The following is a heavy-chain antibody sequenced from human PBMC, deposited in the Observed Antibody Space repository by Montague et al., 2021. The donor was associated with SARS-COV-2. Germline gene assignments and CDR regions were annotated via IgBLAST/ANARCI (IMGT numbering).Heavy chain of an antibody. CDR3: ARLPDQLLWFGELFDY. V-gene: IGHV4-59*08. D-gene: IGHD3-10*01. Sequence: SETLSLTCTVSGGSISSYYWSWIRQPPGKGLERIGYIYYSGSTNYNPSLKSRVTISVDTSKNQFSLKLSSVTAADTAVYYCARLPDQLLWFGELFDYWGQGTLVTVSS. CDR1: GGSISSYY. CDR2: IYYSGST. J-gene: IGHJ4*02.